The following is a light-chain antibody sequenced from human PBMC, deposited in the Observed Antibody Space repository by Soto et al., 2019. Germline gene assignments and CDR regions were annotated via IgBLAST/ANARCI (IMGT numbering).Light chain of an antibody. CDR3: SSYTSSTTRG. V-gene: IGLV2-14*01. J-gene: IGLJ1*01. CDR2: DVS. Sequence: QSALTQPASVSGSPGQSITISCTGTSSDVGDYNYVSWYQQHPGKAPKLMIYDVSNRPSGVYNRFSGSKSGSTASLNISGLQAEDEADYYCSSYTSSTTRGFGTGTKHTVL. CDR1: SSDVGDYNY.